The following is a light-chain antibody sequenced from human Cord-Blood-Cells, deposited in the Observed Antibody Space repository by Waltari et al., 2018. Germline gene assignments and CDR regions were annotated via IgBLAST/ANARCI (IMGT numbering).Light chain of an antibody. J-gene: IGLJ3*02. CDR2: YDD. V-gene: IGLV1-36*01. Sequence: QSVLTQPPPVSEAPRQGVTIPCPGSSSNIGNNAVNWYQQLPGKAPKLLIYYDDLLPSGVSDRFSGSKSGTSASLAISGLQSEDEADYYCAAWDDSLNGWVFGGGTKLTVL. CDR1: SSNIGNNA. CDR3: AAWDDSLNGWV.